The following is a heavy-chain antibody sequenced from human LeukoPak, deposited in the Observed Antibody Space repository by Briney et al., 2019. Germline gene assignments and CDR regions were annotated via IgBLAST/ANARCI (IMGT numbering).Heavy chain of an antibody. Sequence: GGSLRLSCAASGFTFSSYSMNWVRQAPGKGLEWVSSISSSSSYIFYADSVKGRFTISRDNAKNSLFLQMISLRAEDTAVYYCASGITIRDLDYLGQGTLVTVSS. V-gene: IGHV3-21*01. CDR1: GFTFSSYS. D-gene: IGHD3-10*01. CDR2: ISSSSSYI. J-gene: IGHJ4*02. CDR3: ASGITIRDLDY.